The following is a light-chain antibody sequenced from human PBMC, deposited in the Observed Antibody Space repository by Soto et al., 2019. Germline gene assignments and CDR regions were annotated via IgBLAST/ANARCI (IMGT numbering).Light chain of an antibody. CDR2: RAS. CDR1: QSIDTW. V-gene: IGKV1-5*03. CDR3: QRYDTYSGT. Sequence: DIQMTQSPSTLSASVGDRVTITCRASQSIDTWVAWYQQKPGKAPKLLIYRASSLESGVPSRFSGSGSGTEFTLTISSLQPDDFSTYYCQRYDTYSGTFGPGTKVYIK. J-gene: IGKJ3*01.